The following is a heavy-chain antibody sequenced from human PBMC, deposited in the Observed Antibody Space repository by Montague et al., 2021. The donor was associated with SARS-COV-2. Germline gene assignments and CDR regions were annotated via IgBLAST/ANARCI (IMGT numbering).Heavy chain of an antibody. V-gene: IGHV5-10-1*01. Sequence: QSGAEVKKPGESLRISCKGSGYSFTTYWINWVRQMPGKGLEWMGXIDPSDSNTNYSPSFQGHVTISVDRSISTAHPQWRSLKASDTAMYYCATPDYWGQGTLVTVSS. CDR1: GYSFTTYW. CDR2: IDPSDSNT. CDR3: ATPDY. J-gene: IGHJ4*02.